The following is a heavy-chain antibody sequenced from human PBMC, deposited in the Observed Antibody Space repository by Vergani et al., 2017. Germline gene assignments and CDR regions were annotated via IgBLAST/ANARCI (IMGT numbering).Heavy chain of an antibody. J-gene: IGHJ6*02. CDR3: ARTGMGYSHPNYDFWSGYSYYYGMDV. CDR1: GFTFSSYS. D-gene: IGHD3-3*01. V-gene: IGHV3-21*01. CDR2: ISSSSSYI. Sequence: EVQLVESGGGLVKPGGSLRLSCVASGFTFSSYSMNWVRQAPGKGLEWVSSISSSSSYIYYADSVKDRFTISRDNAKNSLYLQMNSLRAEDTAVYYCARTGMGYSHPNYDFWSGYSYYYGMDVWGQGTTVTVSS.